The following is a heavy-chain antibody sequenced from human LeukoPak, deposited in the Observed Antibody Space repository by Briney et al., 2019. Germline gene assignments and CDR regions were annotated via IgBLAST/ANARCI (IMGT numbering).Heavy chain of an antibody. J-gene: IGHJ3*02. V-gene: IGHV5-51*01. Sequence: GESLKISCKGSGYRFTTFWIGWVRQMPGKGLGWMGIIYPGDSDTRYSPSFQGQVTISADQSITTAYLQWSSLKASDTAMYYCARMSTAPANTADAFDIWGQGTMVTVSS. D-gene: IGHD6-13*01. CDR1: GYRFTTFW. CDR2: IYPGDSDT. CDR3: ARMSTAPANTADAFDI.